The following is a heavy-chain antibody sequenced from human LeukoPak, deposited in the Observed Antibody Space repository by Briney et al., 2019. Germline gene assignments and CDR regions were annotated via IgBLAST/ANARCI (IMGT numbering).Heavy chain of an antibody. CDR1: GGSFSGYY. J-gene: IGHJ4*02. D-gene: IGHD5-18*01. CDR3: AREKGYSYGQGFDY. Sequence: SETLSLTCAVYGGSFSGYYWSWIRQPPGKGLEWIGEINHSGSTNYNPSLKSRVTMSVDTSKNQFSLKLSSVTAADTAVYYCAREKGYSYGQGFDYWGQGTLVTVSS. V-gene: IGHV4-34*01. CDR2: INHSGST.